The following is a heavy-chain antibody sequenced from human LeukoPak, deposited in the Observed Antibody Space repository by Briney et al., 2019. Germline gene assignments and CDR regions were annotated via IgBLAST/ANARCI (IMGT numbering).Heavy chain of an antibody. J-gene: IGHJ5*02. D-gene: IGHD2-15*01. CDR2: IFHSGRT. CDR3: ARRVADWFDP. CDR1: GGSISSYY. V-gene: IGHV4-39*01. Sequence: SETLSLTCTVSGGSISSYYWSWIRQPPGKGLEWIGSIFHSGRTYYNPSLKSRVTISVDTSKNQFSLKLSSVTAADTAVYYCARRVADWFDPWGQGTLVTVSS.